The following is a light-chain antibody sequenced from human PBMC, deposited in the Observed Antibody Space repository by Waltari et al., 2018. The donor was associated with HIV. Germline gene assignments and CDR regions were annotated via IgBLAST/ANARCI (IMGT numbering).Light chain of an antibody. J-gene: IGKJ5*01. V-gene: IGKV2-30*01. CDR1: QSLVYRDGNTY. CDR3: MQGTHWPIT. Sequence: DVVVTQSPLSLHVSLGQPASIPCNSSQSLVYRDGNTYLNWFHQRPGQSPRRLIYKVSNRDSGVPDRFSGSGSGTDFTLKISRVEAEDVGVYYCMQGTHWPITFGQGTRLEIK. CDR2: KVS.